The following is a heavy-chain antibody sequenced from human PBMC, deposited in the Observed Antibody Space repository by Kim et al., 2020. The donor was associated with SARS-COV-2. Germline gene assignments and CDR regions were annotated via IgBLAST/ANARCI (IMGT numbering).Heavy chain of an antibody. D-gene: IGHD2-2*01. Sequence: GGSLRLSCAASGFTFSIYAMSWVRQAPGKGLEWVSGFSGSGGGIFYAESVKGRFTISRDNSKKTLYMQMNSLRYEYTAVYYCMKGPATDNWGQGTLVTVSS. CDR2: FSGSGGGI. CDR1: GFTFSIYA. V-gene: IGHV3-23*01. CDR3: MKGPATDN. J-gene: IGHJ4*02.